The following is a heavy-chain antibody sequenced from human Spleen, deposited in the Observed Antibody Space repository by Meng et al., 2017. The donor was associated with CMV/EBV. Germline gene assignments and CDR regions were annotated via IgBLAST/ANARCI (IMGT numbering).Heavy chain of an antibody. V-gene: IGHV3-74*01. CDR3: ARFSGSYYY. CDR2: INSDGSST. Sequence: GESLKISCAASGFTFSSYWMHWVRQAPGKGLVWVSRINSDGSSTSYADSVKGRFTISRDNAKNTLYLQMNSLRAEDTAVYYCARFSGSYYYWGPGTLVTVSS. CDR1: GFTFSSYW. D-gene: IGHD1-26*01. J-gene: IGHJ4*02.